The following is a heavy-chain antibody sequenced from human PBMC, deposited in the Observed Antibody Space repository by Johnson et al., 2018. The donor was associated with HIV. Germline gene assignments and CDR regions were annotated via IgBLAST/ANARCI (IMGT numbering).Heavy chain of an antibody. D-gene: IGHD3-16*01. Sequence: QVQLVESGGGVVQPGGSLRLSCAASAFTFSSYAIHWVRQAPGKGLEWVAVISYDGSNKYYVDSVKGRFTISRDNSKNTLYLQMNSLRGGDTAVYYCARGGAHDAFDIWGQGTMVTVSS. CDR3: ARGGAHDAFDI. CDR1: AFTFSSYA. CDR2: ISYDGSNK. J-gene: IGHJ3*02. V-gene: IGHV3-30*14.